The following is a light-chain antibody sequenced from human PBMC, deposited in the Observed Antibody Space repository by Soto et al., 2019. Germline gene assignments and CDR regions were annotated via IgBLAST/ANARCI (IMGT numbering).Light chain of an antibody. CDR3: GTWDSSLSAGV. V-gene: IGLV1-51*01. J-gene: IGLJ3*02. Sequence: QSVLTQPPSVSAAPGQKVTISCSGSNSNIGKNSVSWYQQVPGTAPKLLIYDSQKRPSGIPDRFSGSKSGTSATLGITGLQTGDEADYYCGTWDSSLSAGVFGGGTKLTVL. CDR2: DSQ. CDR1: NSNIGKNS.